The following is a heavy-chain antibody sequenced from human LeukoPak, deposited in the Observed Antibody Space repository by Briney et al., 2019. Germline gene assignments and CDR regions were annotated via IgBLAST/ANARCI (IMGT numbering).Heavy chain of an antibody. J-gene: IGHJ4*02. D-gene: IGHD2-8*01. CDR2: ISSSCSYI. V-gene: IGHV3-21*01. CDR1: GFTFSSYS. Sequence: GGSLRLSCAASGFTFSSYSMNWVRQAPGKGLEWVSSISSSCSYIYYADSVKGRFTISRDNAKNSLYLQMNSLRAEDTAVYYCARDGIYCTNGVCRDTEPFDYWGQGTLVTVSS. CDR3: ARDGIYCTNGVCRDTEPFDY.